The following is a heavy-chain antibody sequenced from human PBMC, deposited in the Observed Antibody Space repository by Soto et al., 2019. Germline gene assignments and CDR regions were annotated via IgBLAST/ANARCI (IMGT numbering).Heavy chain of an antibody. J-gene: IGHJ5*02. CDR2: ITAYNGKK. CDR1: GYPFPSYG. V-gene: IGHV1-18*04. D-gene: IGHD3-22*01. CDR3: ARADYDSSGYYRFIWFYP. Sequence: ASVKVSCKASGYPFPSYGISWVRQAPGQGFEWMGWITAYNGKKNYAQMLQGQVTMTTDTSTSTAYMELRSLRSDDTAAYYCARADYDSSGYYRFIWFYPWGQGTLVTAPQ.